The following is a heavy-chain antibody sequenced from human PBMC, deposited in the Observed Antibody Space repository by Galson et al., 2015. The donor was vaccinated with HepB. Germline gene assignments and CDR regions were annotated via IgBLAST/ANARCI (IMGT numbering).Heavy chain of an antibody. Sequence: TLSLTCTVSGGSISSGGYYWSWIRQHPGTGLEWIGYIYYSGSTYYNPSLKSRVTISVDTSKNQFSLKLSSVTAADTAVYYCAREQQLIGYYYFDYWGQGTLVTVSS. CDR3: AREQQLIGYYYFDY. D-gene: IGHD6-13*01. J-gene: IGHJ4*02. CDR1: GGSISSGGYY. V-gene: IGHV4-31*03. CDR2: IYYSGST.